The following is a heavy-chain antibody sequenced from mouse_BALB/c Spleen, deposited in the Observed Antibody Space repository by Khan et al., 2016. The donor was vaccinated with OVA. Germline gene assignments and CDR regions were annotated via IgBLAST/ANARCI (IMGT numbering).Heavy chain of an antibody. D-gene: IGHD1-1*01. Sequence: EVQLVESGPELVKPGASVKMSCKASGYTFTSYVMHWVKQKPGQGLEWIGYLSPNNDGSKYNEKFRGKATLTSDKSSSTSYMDLSSLTSEDSAVYYCCRALYSYDRSYEWFAYWGQGTLVTVSA. CDR3: CRALYSYDRSYEWFAY. V-gene: IGHV1S136*01. J-gene: IGHJ3*01. CDR1: GYTFTSYV. CDR2: LSPNNDGS.